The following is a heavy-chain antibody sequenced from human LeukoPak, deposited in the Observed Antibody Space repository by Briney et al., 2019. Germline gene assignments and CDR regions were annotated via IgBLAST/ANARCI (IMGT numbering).Heavy chain of an antibody. CDR1: GGSISSSIYY. D-gene: IGHD3-9*01. V-gene: IGHV4-39*01. CDR2: IYYSGST. Sequence: SETLSLTCTVSGGSISSSIYYWGWIRQPPGKGLEWIVSIYYSGSTYYNPSLKSRVTISVDTSKNQFSLKLSSVTAADTAVYYCARQDYDILTPFDYWGQGTLVTVSS. J-gene: IGHJ4*02. CDR3: ARQDYDILTPFDY.